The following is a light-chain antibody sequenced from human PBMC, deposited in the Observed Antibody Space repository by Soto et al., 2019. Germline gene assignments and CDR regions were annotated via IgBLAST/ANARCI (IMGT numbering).Light chain of an antibody. Sequence: EILMTQSPATLSVYPGERATLSCRASQSISNNLAWYHHKPGQAPRLLIYDAFTRATGIPTRFSGSGSGTEFTLTISSLQSEDFAVYYCQQYNSWTETFGQGTKVDIK. CDR3: QQYNSWTET. J-gene: IGKJ1*01. CDR1: QSISNN. V-gene: IGKV3-15*01. CDR2: DAF.